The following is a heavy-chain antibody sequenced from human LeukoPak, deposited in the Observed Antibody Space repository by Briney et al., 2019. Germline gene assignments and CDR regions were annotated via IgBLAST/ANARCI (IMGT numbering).Heavy chain of an antibody. Sequence: GGSLRLSCAASGFTFSSYSMNWVRQAPGKGLEGVSPISSSSSYIYYADSVKGRFTISRDNAKNSLYLQMNSLRAEDTAVYYCARDQGYSYGYGYFDYWGQGTLVTVSS. CDR1: GFTFSSYS. J-gene: IGHJ4*02. CDR2: ISSSSSYI. V-gene: IGHV3-21*01. D-gene: IGHD5-18*01. CDR3: ARDQGYSYGYGYFDY.